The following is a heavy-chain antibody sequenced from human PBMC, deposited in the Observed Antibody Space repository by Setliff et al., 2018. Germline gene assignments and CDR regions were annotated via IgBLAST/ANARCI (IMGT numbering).Heavy chain of an antibody. V-gene: IGHV3-15*01. CDR3: TTSISEDYDYGENEGVYYYYYYMDV. CDR1: GFTFSNAW. Sequence: GALRLSCAASGFTFSNAWMSWVRQAPGKGLEWVGRIKSKTDGGTIDYAAPVKGRFIISGDESENTLYLQMNSLKTEDTAVYYCTTSISEDYDYGENEGVYYYYYYMDVWGKGTTVTVSS. J-gene: IGHJ6*03. CDR2: IKSKTDGGTI. D-gene: IGHD4-17*01.